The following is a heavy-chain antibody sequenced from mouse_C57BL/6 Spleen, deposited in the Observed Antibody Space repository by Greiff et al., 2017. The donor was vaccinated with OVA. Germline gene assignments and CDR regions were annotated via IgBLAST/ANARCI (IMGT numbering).Heavy chain of an antibody. CDR2: IHPNSGST. Sequence: QVQLQQPGAELVKPGASVKLSCKASGYTFTSYWMHWVKQRPGQGLEWIGMIHPNSGSTNYNEKFKSKATLTVDKSSSTAYMQLSSLTSEDSAVYYCARKAPGYAMDYWGQGTSVTVSS. CDR3: ARKAPGYAMDY. CDR1: GYTFTSYW. J-gene: IGHJ4*01. V-gene: IGHV1-64*01.